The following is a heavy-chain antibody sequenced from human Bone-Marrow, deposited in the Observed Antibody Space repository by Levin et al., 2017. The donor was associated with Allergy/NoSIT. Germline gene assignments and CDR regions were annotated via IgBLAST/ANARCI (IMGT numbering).Heavy chain of an antibody. CDR3: AREGTRSSSWHFH. Sequence: GSLRLSCSVSGSSISRNIYYWGWIRQSPGKGLEWLGSIYYTGDTYYNPSLKSRLTISIDTSKSQFSLKLSSVTAADPAVYYCAREGTRSSSWHFHWGQGTLVTVSS. V-gene: IGHV4-39*02. CDR2: IYYTGDT. D-gene: IGHD6-13*01. CDR1: GSSISRNIYY. J-gene: IGHJ4*02.